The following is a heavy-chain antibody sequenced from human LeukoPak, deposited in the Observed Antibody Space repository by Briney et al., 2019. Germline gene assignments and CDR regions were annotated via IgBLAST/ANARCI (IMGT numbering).Heavy chain of an antibody. J-gene: IGHJ6*03. CDR1: YTFTSYG. D-gene: IGHD6-6*01. V-gene: IGHV1-18*01. CDR3: CSSSSLRSYYYYYMDV. Sequence: YTFTSYGXXXXXXXXXQGLXXXXXXSAYNGNTNYAQKLQGRVTMTTDTSTSTAYMELSRLRSDDTAVYYCCSSSSLRSYYYYYMDVWGKGTTVTVSS. CDR2: XSAYNGNT.